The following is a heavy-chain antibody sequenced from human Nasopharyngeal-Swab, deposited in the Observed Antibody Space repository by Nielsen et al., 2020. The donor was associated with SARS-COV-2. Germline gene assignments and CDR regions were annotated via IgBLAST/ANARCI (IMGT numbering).Heavy chain of an antibody. CDR3: ARVGPSGYYYGMDV. CDR2: INPNSGGT. V-gene: IGHV1-2*06. J-gene: IGHJ6*02. D-gene: IGHD6-25*01. Sequence: WVRQAPGQGLEWMGRINPNSGGTNYAQKFQGRVTMTRDTSISTAYMVLSRLRSDDTAVYYCARVGPSGYYYGMDVWGQGTTVTVSS.